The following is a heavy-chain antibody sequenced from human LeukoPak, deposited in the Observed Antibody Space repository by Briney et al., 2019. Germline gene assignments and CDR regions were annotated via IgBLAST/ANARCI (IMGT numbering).Heavy chain of an antibody. CDR3: VRLGESSLSPQRDAFDI. Sequence: PSETLSLTCTVSGGSISSYYWSWIRQPPGKGLEWIGYIYYSGSTNYHPSLKSRVTISVDTSKNQFSLKPSSVTAADTAVYCCVRLGESSLSPQRDAFDIWGQGTMVTVSS. J-gene: IGHJ3*02. D-gene: IGHD3-16*02. CDR1: GGSISSYY. CDR2: IYYSGST. V-gene: IGHV4-59*01.